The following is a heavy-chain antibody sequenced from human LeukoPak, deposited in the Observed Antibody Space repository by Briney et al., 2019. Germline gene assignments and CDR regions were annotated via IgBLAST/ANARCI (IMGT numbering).Heavy chain of an antibody. J-gene: IGHJ4*02. V-gene: IGHV3-15*04. CDR3: TTMGRGYFDC. D-gene: IGHD3-10*01. Sequence: GGSLRLSCAASGFTFSAAWMSWVRQAPGRGPEWVGLIGSNTEGGTSKYAAPVKGRFTISRDDSKNTLYLQMNSLKTEDTAVYHCTTMGRGYFDCWGQGALVTVSS. CDR2: IGSNTEGGTS. CDR1: GFTFSAAW.